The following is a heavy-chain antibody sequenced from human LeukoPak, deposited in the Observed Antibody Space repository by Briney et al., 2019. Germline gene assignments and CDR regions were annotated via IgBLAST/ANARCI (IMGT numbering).Heavy chain of an antibody. V-gene: IGHV3-30*02. D-gene: IGHD3-22*01. CDR1: GFTFSSYG. CDR3: ATKASAYYFDS. Sequence: GGSLRLSCAASGFTFSSYGMHWVRQPPGKGLEWVAFLQYDGSEEYYADSVKGRFTISRDNSKNTLYLQMNSLGAEDTALYYCATKASAYYFDSWGQGTLVTVSS. J-gene: IGHJ4*02. CDR2: LQYDGSEE.